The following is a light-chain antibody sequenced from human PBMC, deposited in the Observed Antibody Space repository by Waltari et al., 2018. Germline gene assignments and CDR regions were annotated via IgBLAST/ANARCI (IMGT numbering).Light chain of an antibody. V-gene: IGKV3-20*01. Sequence: GTLSLSPGERATLSCRASQSISRFLAWYQQKPGQAPRLLIYDASTRATGIPDRFSGSGSGTDFSLTINRLEPEDIAVYYCQKYGSLPATFGQGTKVEIK. J-gene: IGKJ1*01. CDR1: QSISRF. CDR3: QKYGSLPAT. CDR2: DAS.